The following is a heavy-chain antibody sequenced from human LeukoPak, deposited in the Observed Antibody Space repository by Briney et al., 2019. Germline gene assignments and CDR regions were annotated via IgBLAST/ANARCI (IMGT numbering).Heavy chain of an antibody. CDR1: GFTFSSYA. Sequence: GGSLRLSCAASGFTFSSYAMHWVRQAPGKGLEWVAVISYDGSNKYYADSVKGRFTISRDNSKNTLYLQMNSLRAEDTAVYYCAKGPPDYWGQGTLVTVSS. CDR2: ISYDGSNK. J-gene: IGHJ4*02. V-gene: IGHV3-30-3*01. CDR3: AKGPPDY.